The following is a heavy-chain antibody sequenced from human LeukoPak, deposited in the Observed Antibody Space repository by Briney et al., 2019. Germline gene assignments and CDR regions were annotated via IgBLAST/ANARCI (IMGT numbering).Heavy chain of an antibody. Sequence: ASVKVSCKTSGYTFSDYYIHWIRQAPGQGLEWVGWINTNTGKSTYAQGFTGRFVFSLDTSVSTTYLQINSLKAEDTAVYYCARGGSEYAFWSVQRSNWFDPWGQGTLITVSS. D-gene: IGHD3-3*01. CDR2: INTNTGKS. V-gene: IGHV7-4-1*02. J-gene: IGHJ5*02. CDR3: ARGGSEYAFWSVQRSNWFDP. CDR1: GYTFSDYY.